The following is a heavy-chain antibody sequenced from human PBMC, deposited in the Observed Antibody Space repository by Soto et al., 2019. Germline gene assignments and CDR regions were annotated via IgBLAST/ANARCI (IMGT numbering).Heavy chain of an antibody. D-gene: IGHD3-3*01. J-gene: IGHJ6*02. Sequence: GGSLRLSCAASGFTFSSYSMNWVRQAPGKGLEWVSSISSSSSYIYYADSVKGRFTISRDNAKNSLYLQMNSLRAEDTAVYYCARDTDFWSGCLWYYYGMDVWGQGTTVTVSS. CDR1: GFTFSSYS. CDR2: ISSSSSYI. CDR3: ARDTDFWSGCLWYYYGMDV. V-gene: IGHV3-21*01.